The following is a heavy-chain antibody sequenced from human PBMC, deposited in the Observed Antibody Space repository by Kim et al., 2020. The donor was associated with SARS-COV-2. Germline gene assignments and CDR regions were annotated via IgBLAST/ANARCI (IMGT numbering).Heavy chain of an antibody. J-gene: IGHJ4*02. Sequence: GGSLRLSCAASGFTVSDNYMTWVRQAPGKGLECVSVIYIGGSTYYADSVKGRFTISRDSSKNTLSLQMNGLRAEDTALYYCARGRPGGHFDYWGQGTLVTVSS. CDR2: IYIGGST. CDR1: GFTVSDNY. V-gene: IGHV3-53*01. CDR3: ARGRPGGHFDY. D-gene: IGHD1-1*01.